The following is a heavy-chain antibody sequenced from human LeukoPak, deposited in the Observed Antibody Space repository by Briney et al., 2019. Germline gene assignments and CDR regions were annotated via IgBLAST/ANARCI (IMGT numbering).Heavy chain of an antibody. CDR1: GGSISSSSYY. D-gene: IGHD3-10*01. CDR3: AREKEGTMVRGGVYFDY. V-gene: IGHV4-39*07. J-gene: IGHJ4*02. CDR2: IYYSGST. Sequence: PSETLSLTCTVSGGSISSSSYYWGWIRQPPGKGLEWIGSIYYSGSTYYNPSLKSRVTISVDTSKNQFSLKLSSVTAADTAVYYCAREKEGTMVRGGVYFDYWGQGTLVTVSS.